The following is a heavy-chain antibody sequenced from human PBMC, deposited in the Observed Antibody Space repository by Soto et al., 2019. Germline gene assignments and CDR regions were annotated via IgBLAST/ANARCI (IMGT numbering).Heavy chain of an antibody. Sequence: GASVKVSCKASGYTFTGYYMHWGRQAPGQGLEWMGWINPNSGGTNYAQKFQGWVTMTRDTSISTAYMELSRLRSDDTAVYYCARGPYSSGWSYAFDIWGQGTMVTVSS. CDR1: GYTFTGYY. CDR3: ARGPYSSGWSYAFDI. J-gene: IGHJ3*02. V-gene: IGHV1-2*04. CDR2: INPNSGGT. D-gene: IGHD6-19*01.